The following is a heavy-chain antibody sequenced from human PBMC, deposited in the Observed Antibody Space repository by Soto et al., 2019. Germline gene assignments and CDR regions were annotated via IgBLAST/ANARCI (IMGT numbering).Heavy chain of an antibody. J-gene: IGHJ4*02. CDR1: GGTLSSYA. CDR3: ASGGASYDFWSGYQTDY. CDR2: IIPIFGTA. D-gene: IGHD3-3*01. Sequence: ASVKVSCKASGGTLSSYAIIWVRQAPGQGLEWMGGIIPIFGTANYAQKFQGRVTITADKSTSTAYMELSSLRSEDTAVYYCASGGASYDFWSGYQTDYWGQGTLVTV. V-gene: IGHV1-69*06.